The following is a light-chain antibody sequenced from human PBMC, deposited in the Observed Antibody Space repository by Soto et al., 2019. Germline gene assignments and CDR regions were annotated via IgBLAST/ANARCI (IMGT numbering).Light chain of an antibody. CDR2: GAS. Sequence: EIVLKQSPGTLSLSPGERATLSCRASQSVSSSYLAWYQHKPGQAPRLLMYGASTRATDIPARFSGSGSGTEFTLTITGLQSEDFAVYYCQQYNGWPWTFGLGTKVDIK. CDR1: QSVSSSY. J-gene: IGKJ1*01. CDR3: QQYNGWPWT. V-gene: IGKV3-15*01.